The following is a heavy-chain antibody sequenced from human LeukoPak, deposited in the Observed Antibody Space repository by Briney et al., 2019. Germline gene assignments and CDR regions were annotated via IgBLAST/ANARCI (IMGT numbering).Heavy chain of an antibody. J-gene: IGHJ4*02. CDR3: ARLYCSGGSCSLYFGY. D-gene: IGHD2-15*01. V-gene: IGHV5-51*01. CDR2: IYPGESDT. CDR1: GYSFTSYC. Sequence: PGESLKIPCMGSGYSFTSYCTGWVRHMPAQGLEWRGFIYPGESDTRYSPSLQGQVTISADTSNSTSSLQWSSLTAADTAMYYCARLYCSGGSCSLYFGYWGQGTLVTVSS.